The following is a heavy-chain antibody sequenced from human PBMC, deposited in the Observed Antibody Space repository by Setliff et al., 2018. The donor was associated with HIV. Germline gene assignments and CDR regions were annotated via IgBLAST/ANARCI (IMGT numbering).Heavy chain of an antibody. CDR3: ARHYYGSGSYYNPPPYYYYYMDV. V-gene: IGHV4-4*09. CDR2: IYTSGST. J-gene: IGHJ6*03. CDR1: GVSINSHY. D-gene: IGHD3-10*01. Sequence: SETLSLTCTVSGVSINSHYWSWIRQPPGKGLEWIGYIYTSGSTNFNPSLKSRGTISVDTSKNQFSLKLSSVTAADTAVYYCARHYYGSGSYYNPPPYYYYYMDVWGKGTTVTVSS.